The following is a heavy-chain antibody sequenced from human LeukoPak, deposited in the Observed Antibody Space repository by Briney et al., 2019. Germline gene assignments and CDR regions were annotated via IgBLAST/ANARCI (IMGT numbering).Heavy chain of an antibody. CDR3: AREDYYDTSRVPLGYFDL. CDR1: GYSISSAYY. D-gene: IGHD3-22*01. J-gene: IGHJ2*01. CDR2: IYHSGST. V-gene: IGHV4-38-2*02. Sequence: SETLSLTCTVSGYSISSAYYWGWIRQPPGKGLEWIGSIYHSGSTYYNPSLKSRVTISIDTSKNQFSLKLTSVTAADTAVYYCAREDYYDTSRVPLGYFDLWGRGTLVTVSS.